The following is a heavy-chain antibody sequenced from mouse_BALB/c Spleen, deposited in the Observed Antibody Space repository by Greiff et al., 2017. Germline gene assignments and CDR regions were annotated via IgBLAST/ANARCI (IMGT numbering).Heavy chain of an antibody. CDR2: IWGDGST. CDR3: ARGPYYYGSSDWYFDV. D-gene: IGHD1-1*01. J-gene: IGHJ1*01. Sequence: VQLKESGPGLVAPSQSLSITCTVSGFSLTGYGVNWVRQPPGKGLEWLGMIWGDGSTDYNSALKSRLSISKDNSKSQVFLKMNSLQTDDTARYYCARGPYYYGSSDWYFDVWGAGTTVTVSS. V-gene: IGHV2-6-7*01. CDR1: GFSLTGYG.